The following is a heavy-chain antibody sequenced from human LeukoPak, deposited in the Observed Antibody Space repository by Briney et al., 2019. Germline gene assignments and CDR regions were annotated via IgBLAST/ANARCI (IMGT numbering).Heavy chain of an antibody. CDR3: ARHSTFYGSGSYWFDY. D-gene: IGHD3-10*01. CDR2: IYYSGST. J-gene: IGHJ4*02. V-gene: IGHV4-59*08. CDR1: GGSISSYY. Sequence: SETLSLTCTVSGGSISSYYWSWIRQPPGKGLEWIGYIYYSGSTNYNPSLKSRVTISVDTSKNQFSLKLSSVTAADTAVYYCARHSTFYGSGSYWFDYWGQGTLVTVSS.